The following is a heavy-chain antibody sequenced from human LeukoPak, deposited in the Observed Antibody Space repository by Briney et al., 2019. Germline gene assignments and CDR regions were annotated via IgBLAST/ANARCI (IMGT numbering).Heavy chain of an antibody. D-gene: IGHD3-3*01. V-gene: IGHV3-7*01. CDR1: GIAFSTYW. Sequence: PGGSLRLACPASGIAFSTYWMDWVRQAAGRGLEWVGNINQGESVKHYVDSVRGRFTISRDNARNSVYLQMSALRVEDTAVYYCTRDFVFWGQGSLVTASS. J-gene: IGHJ4*02. CDR2: INQGESVK. CDR3: TRDFVF.